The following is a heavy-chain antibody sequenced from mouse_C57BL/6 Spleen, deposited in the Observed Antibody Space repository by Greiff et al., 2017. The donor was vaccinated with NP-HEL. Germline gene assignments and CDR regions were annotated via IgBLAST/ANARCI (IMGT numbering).Heavy chain of an antibody. CDR3: ARGGGTYAMDY. CDR2: ISSGSSTI. V-gene: IGHV5-17*01. J-gene: IGHJ4*01. Sequence: DVHLVESGGGLVKPGGSLKLSCAASGFTFSDYGMHWVRQAPEKGLEWVAYISSGSSTIYYADTVKGRFTISRDNAKNTLFLQMTSLRSEDTAMYYCARGGGTYAMDYWGQGTSVTVSS. D-gene: IGHD3-1*01. CDR1: GFTFSDYG.